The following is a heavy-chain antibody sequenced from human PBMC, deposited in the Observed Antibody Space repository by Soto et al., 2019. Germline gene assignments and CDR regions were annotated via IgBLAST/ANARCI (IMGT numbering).Heavy chain of an antibody. V-gene: IGHV3-23*01. D-gene: IGHD3-10*01. Sequence: PGGSLRLSCAASGFTFSSCAMSWVRQAPGKGLEWVSVISGSGDRAFYSDSVKGRFTISRDNSKNTLYLQMNSLRAEDTAVYYCAKDKLWFGELETGPLDYWGQGTLVTVSS. CDR2: ISGSGDRA. J-gene: IGHJ4*02. CDR1: GFTFSSCA. CDR3: AKDKLWFGELETGPLDY.